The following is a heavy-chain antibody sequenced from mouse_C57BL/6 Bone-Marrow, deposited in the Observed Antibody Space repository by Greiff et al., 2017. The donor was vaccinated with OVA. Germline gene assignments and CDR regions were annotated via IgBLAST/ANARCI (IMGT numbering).Heavy chain of an antibody. CDR2: IDPNSGGT. Sequence: QVQLQQPGAELVKPGASVKLSCKASGYTFTSYWMHWVKQRPGRGLEWIGRIDPNSGGTKYNEKFKSKATLTVDKSSSTAYMQLSSLTSEDSAVYYGGRHYGSSPYAMDYWGQGTSVTVSS. CDR3: GRHYGSSPYAMDY. CDR1: GYTFTSYW. J-gene: IGHJ4*01. V-gene: IGHV1-72*01. D-gene: IGHD1-1*01.